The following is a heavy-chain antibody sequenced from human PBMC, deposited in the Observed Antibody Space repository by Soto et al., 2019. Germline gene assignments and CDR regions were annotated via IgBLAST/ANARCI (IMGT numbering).Heavy chain of an antibody. CDR2: IYYLGST. CDR1: GASISSGGYY. Sequence: SETLSLTCTVSGASISSGGYYWSWIRQHPGKGLELIGYIYYLGSTYYNPSLKSRVTISVDTSKKQFSLKLSSVTAADTAVYYCARFYMVRGVMSAFDIWGQGTMVT. J-gene: IGHJ3*02. D-gene: IGHD3-10*01. V-gene: IGHV4-31*03. CDR3: ARFYMVRGVMSAFDI.